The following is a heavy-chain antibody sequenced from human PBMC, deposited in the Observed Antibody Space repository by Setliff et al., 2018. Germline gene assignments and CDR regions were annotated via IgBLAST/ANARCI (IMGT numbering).Heavy chain of an antibody. CDR2: ISAQDGNT. CDR1: GYTFTSYG. V-gene: IGHV1-18*01. D-gene: IGHD6-6*01. J-gene: IGHJ6*03. Sequence: AASVKVSCKASGYTFTSYGISWVRQAPGQGLEWMGWISAQDGNTIYAQNFQGRVTMTTDTSTSTAYMELRSLRSDDTAVYYCARDREQLVPTTRVFLSYFMDVWGKGTTVTVSS. CDR3: ARDREQLVPTTRVFLSYFMDV.